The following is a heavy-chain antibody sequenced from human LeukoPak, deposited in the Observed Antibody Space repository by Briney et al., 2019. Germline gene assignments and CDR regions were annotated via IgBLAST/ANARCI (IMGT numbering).Heavy chain of an antibody. CDR1: EFTFSSYS. CDR2: ITNSGNSK. Sequence: GGSLRLSCAASEFTFSSYSMNWVRQAPGKGLEWVSYITNSGNSKSYADSVKGRFTISRDNTKNSLYLQMNGLRAEDTAVYYCAKGYSYGHDAFDIWGQGTMVTVSS. J-gene: IGHJ3*02. V-gene: IGHV3-48*01. CDR3: AKGYSYGHDAFDI. D-gene: IGHD5-18*01.